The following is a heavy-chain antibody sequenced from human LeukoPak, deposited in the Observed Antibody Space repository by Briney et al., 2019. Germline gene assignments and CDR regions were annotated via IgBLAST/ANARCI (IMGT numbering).Heavy chain of an antibody. J-gene: IGHJ4*02. CDR2: INHSGST. Sequence: NPSETLSLTCAVYGGSFSGYYWSWIRQPPGKGLEWIGEINHSGSTNYNPSLKSRVTISVDTSKNQFSLKLSSVTAADTAVYYCARVPNWGRYFDYWGQGTVVTVSS. V-gene: IGHV4-34*01. CDR1: GGSFSGYY. D-gene: IGHD7-27*01. CDR3: ARVPNWGRYFDY.